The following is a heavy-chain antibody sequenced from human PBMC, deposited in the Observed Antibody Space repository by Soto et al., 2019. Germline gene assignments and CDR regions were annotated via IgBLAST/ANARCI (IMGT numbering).Heavy chain of an antibody. J-gene: IGHJ4*02. D-gene: IGHD3-10*01. V-gene: IGHV3-15*01. CDR2: IKSKTDGGTT. CDR3: TTDLPYGSGSYYNRDSSGYYFDY. Sequence: GGSLRLSCAASGFTFSNAWMSWVRQAPGKGLEWVGRIKSKTDGGTTDYAAPVKGRFTISRDDSKNTLYLQMNSLKTEDTAVYYCTTDLPYGSGSYYNRDSSGYYFDYWGQGTLVTVSS. CDR1: GFTFSNAW.